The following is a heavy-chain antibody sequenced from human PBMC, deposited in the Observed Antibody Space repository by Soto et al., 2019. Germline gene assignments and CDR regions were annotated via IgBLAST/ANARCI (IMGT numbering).Heavy chain of an antibody. J-gene: IGHJ3*02. D-gene: IGHD5-12*01. CDR1: GGTFSSYA. Sequence: SVKVSCTDSGGTFSSYAISWVRQAPGQGLEWMGGIIPIFGTANYAQKFQGRVTITADESTSTAYMELSSLRSEDTAVYYCARANSGYDNDAFDIWGQGTMVTVSS. V-gene: IGHV1-69*13. CDR3: ARANSGYDNDAFDI. CDR2: IIPIFGTA.